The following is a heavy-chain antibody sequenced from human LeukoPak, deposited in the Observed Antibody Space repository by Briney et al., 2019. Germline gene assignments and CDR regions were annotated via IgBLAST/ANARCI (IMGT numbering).Heavy chain of an antibody. D-gene: IGHD2-21*02. V-gene: IGHV4-38-2*01. CDR2: IYHSGRT. CDR3: ARIPEGQTAYFDY. CDR1: GYSISSGYF. J-gene: IGHJ4*02. Sequence: SETLSLTCGVSGYSISSGYFWGWIRQPPGKRLEWIGSIYHSGRTYYNPSLKSRLTISVDTSKNQFSLKLSSVTAADMAVYYCARIPEGQTAYFDYWGQGTLVTVSS.